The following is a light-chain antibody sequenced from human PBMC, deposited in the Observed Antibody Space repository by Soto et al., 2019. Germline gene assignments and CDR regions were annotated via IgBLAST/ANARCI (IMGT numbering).Light chain of an antibody. J-gene: IGKJ2*01. CDR3: HQYNPYHRYT. Sequence: DIQMTQSPSTLPASVGDRFTITCRASQSISNWLAWYQQKPGKAPKLLIYKASSLESGVPSRFSGSGSGTEFTLTMSSLQPDDFATYYCHQYNPYHRYTLSQGTKVDIK. CDR1: QSISNW. CDR2: KAS. V-gene: IGKV1-5*03.